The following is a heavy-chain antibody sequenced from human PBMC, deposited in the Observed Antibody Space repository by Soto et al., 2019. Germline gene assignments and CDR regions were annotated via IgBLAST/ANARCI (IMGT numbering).Heavy chain of an antibody. V-gene: IGHV1-18*04. Sequence: ASVKVSCRXSGYTFTSYGINWVRQAPGQGLEWMGWISGYNGNTNYAQKLQGRVTMTTDTSTSTAYMELRSLRSDDTAVYYSAMSPGIAVAYDYWGQGSLVIVSS. D-gene: IGHD6-19*01. J-gene: IGHJ4*02. CDR3: AMSPGIAVAYDY. CDR2: ISGYNGNT. CDR1: GYTFTSYG.